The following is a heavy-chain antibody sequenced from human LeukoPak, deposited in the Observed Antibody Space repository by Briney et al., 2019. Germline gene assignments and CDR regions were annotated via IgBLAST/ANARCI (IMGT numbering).Heavy chain of an antibody. J-gene: IGHJ4*02. CDR2: ISGSGSST. Sequence: GGSLRLSCAASGFTFSSYAMSWVRQAPGKGLEWVSAISGSGSSTYYADSVRGRFTISRDNAKNSLYLQMNSLRAEDTAVYYCVRDNPRCCGVIPANIDDYWGQGTLVTVSS. CDR3: VRDNPRCCGVIPANIDDY. D-gene: IGHD2-21*01. CDR1: GFTFSSYA. V-gene: IGHV3-23*01.